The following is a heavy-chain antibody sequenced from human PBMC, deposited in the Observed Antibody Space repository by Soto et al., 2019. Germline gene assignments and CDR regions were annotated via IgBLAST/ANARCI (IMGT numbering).Heavy chain of an antibody. CDR3: ASLLGINYFDY. J-gene: IGHJ4*02. CDR2: IYYSGST. D-gene: IGHD1-1*01. V-gene: IGHV4-39*01. CDR1: GGSISSSGYY. Sequence: QLQLQESGPGLVKPSETLSLTCSVSGGSISSSGYYWGWIRQPPGKGLEWIGSIYYSGSTYYNPSLKSRVTISVDTSKNQFSLKLSSVTAADTAVYYCASLLGINYFDYWGQGTLVTVSS.